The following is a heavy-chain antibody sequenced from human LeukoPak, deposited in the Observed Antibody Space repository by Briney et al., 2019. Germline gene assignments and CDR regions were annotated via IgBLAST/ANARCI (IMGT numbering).Heavy chain of an antibody. CDR1: GGSISSYY. J-gene: IGHJ4*02. D-gene: IGHD5-18*01. Sequence: SETLSLTCTVSGGSISSYYWSWIRQPAGKGLEWIGRIYTSGSTYYNPSLKSRVTISVDTSKNQFSLKLSSVTAADTAVYYCARLGTAMAADYWGQGTLVTVSS. CDR3: ARLGTAMAADY. CDR2: IYTSGST. V-gene: IGHV4-4*07.